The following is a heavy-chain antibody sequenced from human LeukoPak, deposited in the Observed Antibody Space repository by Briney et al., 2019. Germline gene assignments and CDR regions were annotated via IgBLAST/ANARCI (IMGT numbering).Heavy chain of an antibody. CDR3: ARDTATAGAFDI. CDR1: GGTFSSYA. D-gene: IGHD2-21*02. V-gene: IGHV1-2*02. J-gene: IGHJ3*02. Sequence: ASVTVSCKASGGTFSSYAISWVRQAPGQGLEWMGWINPNSGGTNYAQKFQGRVTMTRDTSISTAYMELSRLRSDDTAVYYCARDTATAGAFDIWGQGTMVAVSS. CDR2: INPNSGGT.